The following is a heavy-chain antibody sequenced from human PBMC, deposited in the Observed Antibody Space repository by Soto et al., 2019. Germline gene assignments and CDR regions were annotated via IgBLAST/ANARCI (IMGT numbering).Heavy chain of an antibody. D-gene: IGHD2-21*01. V-gene: IGHV3-23*01. CDR1: GFTFSSFA. CDR2: ISHSGGST. CDR3: AKARAVVISDF. J-gene: IGHJ4*02. Sequence: EVQLLESGGGLVQPGGSLRLSCAASGFTFSSFAMSWVRQAPGKGLEWVSAISHSGGSTYYAESVKGRFTISRDNSKNTLSLQMNSLRAEDTAVYYCAKARAVVISDFWGQGTLVTVSS.